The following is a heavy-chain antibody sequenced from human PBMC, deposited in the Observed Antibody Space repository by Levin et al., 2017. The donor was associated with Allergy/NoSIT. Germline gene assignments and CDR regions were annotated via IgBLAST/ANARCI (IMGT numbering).Heavy chain of an antibody. J-gene: IGHJ4*02. D-gene: IGHD2-15*01. CDR1: GLTFSSYG. V-gene: IGHV3-33*01. CDR2: IWYDGRNK. Sequence: GESLKISCAASGLTFSSYGMHWVRQAPGKGLEWVAVIWYDGRNKYHADSVKGRFTISRDNSKNTLYLQMNSLRAEDTAVYYCARAWGDDCSGGSCPDYWGQGTRVSVSS. CDR3: ARAWGDDCSGGSCPDY.